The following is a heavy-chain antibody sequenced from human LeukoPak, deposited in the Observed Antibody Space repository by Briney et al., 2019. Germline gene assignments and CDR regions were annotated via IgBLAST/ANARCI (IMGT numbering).Heavy chain of an antibody. CDR1: GFTFSSYG. CDR3: ANHDSSGYYYAPGAFDI. D-gene: IGHD3-22*01. V-gene: IGHV3-30*18. Sequence: GGSLRLSCAASGFTFSSYGMHWVRQAPGKGLEWVAVISYDGSNKYYADSVKGRFTISRDNSKNTLYLQMNSLRAEDTAVYYCANHDSSGYYYAPGAFDIWGQGTMVTVSS. J-gene: IGHJ3*02. CDR2: ISYDGSNK.